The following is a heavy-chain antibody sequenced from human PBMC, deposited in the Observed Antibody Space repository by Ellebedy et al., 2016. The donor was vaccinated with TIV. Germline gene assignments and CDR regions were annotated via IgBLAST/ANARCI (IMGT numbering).Heavy chain of an antibody. CDR2: INHSGST. D-gene: IGHD5-12*01. Sequence: SETLSLXXAVYGGSFSGYYWSWIRQPPGKGLEWIGEINHSGSTNYNPSLKSRVTISVDTSKNQFSLKLSSVTAADTAVYYCARGSRGYSGLKQGTAYYYMDVWGKGTTVTVSS. J-gene: IGHJ6*03. CDR3: ARGSRGYSGLKQGTAYYYMDV. CDR1: GGSFSGYY. V-gene: IGHV4-34*01.